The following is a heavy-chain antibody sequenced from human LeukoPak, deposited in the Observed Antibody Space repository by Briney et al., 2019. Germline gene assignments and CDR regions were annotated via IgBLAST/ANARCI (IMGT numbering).Heavy chain of an antibody. D-gene: IGHD3-10*01. CDR3: ARVSYYYGSGSYYEFDY. CDR2: INWNGGST. Sequence: GGSLRLSCAASGFTFDDYGMSWVRQAPGKGLEWVSGINWNGGSTGYADSVKGRFTISRDNAKNSLYLQMNSLRAEDTALYYCARVSYYYGSGSYYEFDYWGQGTLVTVSS. J-gene: IGHJ4*02. CDR1: GFTFDDYG. V-gene: IGHV3-20*04.